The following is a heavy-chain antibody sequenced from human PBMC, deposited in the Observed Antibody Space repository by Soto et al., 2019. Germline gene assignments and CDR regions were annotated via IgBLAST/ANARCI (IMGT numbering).Heavy chain of an antibody. CDR3: ARDLPPRRPRGITGTTLDYYYGMDV. CDR2: ISSSSSTI. CDR1: GFTFSSYS. V-gene: IGHV3-48*02. D-gene: IGHD1-7*01. Sequence: PGGSLRLSCAASGFTFSSYSMNWVRQAPGKGLEWVSYISSSSSTIYYADSVKGRFTISRDNAKNSLYLQMNSLRDEDTAVYYCARDLPPRRPRGITGTTLDYYYGMDVWGQGTTVTVSS. J-gene: IGHJ6*02.